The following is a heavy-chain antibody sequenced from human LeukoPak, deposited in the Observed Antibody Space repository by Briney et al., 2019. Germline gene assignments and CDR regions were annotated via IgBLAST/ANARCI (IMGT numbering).Heavy chain of an antibody. D-gene: IGHD5-18*01. CDR2: SNSDGSST. J-gene: IGHJ4*02. CDR3: ARDRAYSYGEFDY. CDR1: GFTFSGYW. Sequence: GGSLRLSCTASGFTFSGYWMHWVRQAPGKGLVWVSRSNSDGSSTTYADSVKGRFTLSRDNAKNTLYLQMNSLRAEDTAVYYCARDRAYSYGEFDYWGQGTLVSVSS. V-gene: IGHV3-74*01.